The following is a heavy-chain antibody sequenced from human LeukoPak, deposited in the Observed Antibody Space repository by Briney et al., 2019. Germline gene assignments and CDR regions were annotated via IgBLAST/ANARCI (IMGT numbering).Heavy chain of an antibody. CDR2: ISSSGIDM. CDR1: GFSFSYYN. V-gene: IGHV3-21*01. Sequence: GGSLRLSCEASGFSFSYYNFNWVRQAPGKGLEWVSSISSSGIDMYYADSLKGRFTISRDNAKNSLYLHMSSLRVEDTAVYYCARDRSHDDAFDLWGQRTMVTVSS. J-gene: IGHJ3*01. D-gene: IGHD3-16*01. CDR3: ARDRSHDDAFDL.